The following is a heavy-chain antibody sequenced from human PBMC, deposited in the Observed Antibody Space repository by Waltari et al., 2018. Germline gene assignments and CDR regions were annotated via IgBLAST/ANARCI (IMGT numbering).Heavy chain of an antibody. CDR3: ARDRGRGLYLDT. Sequence: QLQLQESGPGLVKPSGTLSLICAVSGDSRSTSDYWRWVRQPPGKGLEWIGQVRGDGKTNYNPSFASRVTMSLDTSTYHFALKLTSATAADTALYYCARDRGRGLYLDTWGQGTLVTVSP. D-gene: IGHD1-1*01. CDR1: GDSRSTSDY. J-gene: IGHJ4*02. CDR2: VRGDGKT. V-gene: IGHV4-4*02.